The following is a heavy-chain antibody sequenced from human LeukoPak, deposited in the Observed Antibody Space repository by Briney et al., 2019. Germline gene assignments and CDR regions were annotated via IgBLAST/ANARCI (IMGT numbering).Heavy chain of an antibody. J-gene: IGHJ4*02. Sequence: PGGSLRLSCAASGFTFSSYSMNWVRQAPGKGLEWVSSIGSSSSYIYYADSVKGRFTISRDNAKNSLFLQMNSLRAEDTAVYYCARDWPYVSSSWYMGYDHWGQGTLVTVSS. CDR3: ARDWPYVSSSWYMGYDH. V-gene: IGHV3-21*01. CDR1: GFTFSSYS. CDR2: IGSSSSYI. D-gene: IGHD6-13*01.